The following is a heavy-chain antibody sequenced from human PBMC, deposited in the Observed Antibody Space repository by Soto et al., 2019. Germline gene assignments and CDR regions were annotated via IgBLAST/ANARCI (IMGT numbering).Heavy chain of an antibody. Sequence: GASVKVSCKASGYTFTSYGISWVRQAPGQGLEWMGWISAYNGNTNYAQKLQGRVTMTTDTSTSTAYMELRSLRSDDTAVYYCATDELYRDSKKYNLFGLWGQGTLVHVSS. CDR3: ATDELYRDSKKYNLFGL. D-gene: IGHD4-17*01. J-gene: IGHJ5*01. CDR2: ISAYNGNT. V-gene: IGHV1-18*01. CDR1: GYTFTSYG.